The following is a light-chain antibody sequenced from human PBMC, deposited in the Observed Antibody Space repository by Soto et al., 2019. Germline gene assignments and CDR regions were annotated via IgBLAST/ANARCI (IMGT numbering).Light chain of an antibody. J-gene: IGKJ1*01. CDR1: QSVGRD. V-gene: IGKV3-11*01. Sequence: EIVLTQSPASLSLSPGEKATLSCRASQSVGRDLAWYQQKPGQAPRLLIYDASNRATGIPARFSGSGSGTDFTLTISSLKPEDFAFYYCQQRFNWWTFGQGTKVEIK. CDR2: DAS. CDR3: QQRFNWWT.